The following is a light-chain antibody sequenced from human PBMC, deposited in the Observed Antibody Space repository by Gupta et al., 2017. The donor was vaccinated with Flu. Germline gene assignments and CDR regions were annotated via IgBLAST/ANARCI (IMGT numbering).Light chain of an antibody. J-gene: IGKJ1*01. CDR2: MGS. Sequence: AALGTAASSYSSASHCREHSDGSNVLAWFQQRPGQAPRRLIYMGSNRDYGVPDRFSGSGSGTEFTLKISSVEAEDVAIYYCKQGEHWPWAFGQGTKVEIK. CDR1: HCREHSDGSNV. V-gene: IGKV2-30*02. CDR3: KQGEHWPWA.